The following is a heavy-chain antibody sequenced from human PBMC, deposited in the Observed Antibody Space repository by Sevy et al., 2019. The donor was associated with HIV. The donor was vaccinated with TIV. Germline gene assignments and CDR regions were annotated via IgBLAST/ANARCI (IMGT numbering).Heavy chain of an antibody. V-gene: IGHV3-21*01. CDR1: GFTFSSYS. CDR3: ATGKVNYYDSSFARV. CDR2: IGSSSSYI. J-gene: IGHJ4*02. Sequence: GGYLRLSCAASGFTFSSYSMNWVRQAPGKGLEWVSSIGSSSSYIYYADSVKGRFTISRENAKNSLYLQMNSLRAEDTAVYYCATGKVNYYDSSFARVWGQGTLVTVSS. D-gene: IGHD3-22*01.